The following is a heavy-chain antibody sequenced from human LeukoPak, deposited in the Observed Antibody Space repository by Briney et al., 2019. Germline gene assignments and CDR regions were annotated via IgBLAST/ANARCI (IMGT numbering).Heavy chain of an antibody. CDR1: GGSISSYY. D-gene: IGHD1-26*01. V-gene: IGHV4-59*01. CDR2: IYYSGST. CDR3: ARDRLVGATFYYYYYMDV. Sequence: SETLSLTCTVSGGSISSYYWSWIRQPPGKGLEWIGYIYYSGSTNYNPSLKSRVTISVDTSKNPFSLKLSSVTAADTAVYYCARDRLVGATFYYYYYMDVWGKGTTVTVSS. J-gene: IGHJ6*03.